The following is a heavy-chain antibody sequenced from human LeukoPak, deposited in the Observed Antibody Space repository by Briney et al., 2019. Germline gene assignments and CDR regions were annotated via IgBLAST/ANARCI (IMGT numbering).Heavy chain of an antibody. CDR1: GSTFTSYG. V-gene: IGHV1-18*01. Sequence: ASVKVSCKASGSTFTSYGISWVRQAPGQGLEWMGWISAYNGNTNYAQKLQGRVTMTTDTSTSTAYMELRSLRSDDTAVYYCARYSSSSLFFYGMDVWGQGTTVTVSS. CDR3: ARYSSSSLFFYGMDV. J-gene: IGHJ6*02. CDR2: ISAYNGNT. D-gene: IGHD6-6*01.